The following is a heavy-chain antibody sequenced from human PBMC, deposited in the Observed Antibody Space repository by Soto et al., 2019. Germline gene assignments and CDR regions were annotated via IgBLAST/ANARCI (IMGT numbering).Heavy chain of an antibody. CDR3: ARSGAGSGWL. CDR1: GGSVSSGHYY. D-gene: IGHD6-19*01. CDR2: IYYSGST. J-gene: IGHJ4*02. Sequence: QVQLQESGPGLVRPSETLSLTCAVSGGSVSSGHYYWSWSRQPPGKGLEWIGFIYYSGSTSYNPSLKSRVTISVDTSKNQFSPKMSSVTAADTAVYYCARSGAGSGWLGGQGTLVTVSS. V-gene: IGHV4-61*01.